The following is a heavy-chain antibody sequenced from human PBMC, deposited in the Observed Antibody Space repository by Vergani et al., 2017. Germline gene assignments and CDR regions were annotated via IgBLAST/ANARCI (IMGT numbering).Heavy chain of an antibody. D-gene: IGHD3-3*01. V-gene: IGHV3-7*03. CDR2: RKQDGSEK. Sequence: EVQLVESGGGLVQPGGCLRRGGEGGGATGRSERRSWVRKAEVKGLEWGASRKQDGSEKYYVDSVKGRFTISRDNAKNSLYLQMNSLRAEDTAVYYCAIAVFGWFDPWGQGTLVTVSS. CDR3: AIAVFGWFDP. CDR1: GATGRSER. J-gene: IGHJ5*02.